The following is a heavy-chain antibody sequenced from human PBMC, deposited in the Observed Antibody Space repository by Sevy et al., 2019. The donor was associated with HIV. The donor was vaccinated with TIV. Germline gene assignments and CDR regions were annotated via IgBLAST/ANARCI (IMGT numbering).Heavy chain of an antibody. CDR3: AKIGATVMHFFDL. Sequence: GGSLRLSCVASGFAFSRYGMHWVRQAPGKGLEWVAFIRYEGSNKKYADSVKGRFSISRENSKNTLYLQMDSLRANDTAVYYCAKIGATVMHFFDLWGRGTLFTVSS. CDR2: IRYEGSNK. V-gene: IGHV3-30*02. J-gene: IGHJ2*01. CDR1: GFAFSRYG. D-gene: IGHD4-17*01.